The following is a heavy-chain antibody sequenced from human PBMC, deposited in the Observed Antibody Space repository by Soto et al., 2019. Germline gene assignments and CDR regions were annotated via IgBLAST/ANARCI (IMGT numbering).Heavy chain of an antibody. CDR3: AKDREDRPHYFDF. CDR2: ISGSGGST. V-gene: IGHV3-23*01. Sequence: HPGGSLRLSCAASGFTFSSYAMSWVRQAPGKGLEWVSAISGSGGSTYYADSVKGRFTISRDNSKNTLYLQMNSLRAEDTAVYYFAKDREDRPHYFDFWGQGTLVTVSS. J-gene: IGHJ4*02. CDR1: GFTFSSYA.